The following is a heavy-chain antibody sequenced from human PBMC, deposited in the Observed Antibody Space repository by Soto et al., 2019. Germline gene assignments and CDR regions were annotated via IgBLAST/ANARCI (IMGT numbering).Heavy chain of an antibody. CDR2: ISGSGGST. Sequence: GGSLRLSCAASGFTFSSYAMSWVRQAPGKGLEWVSAISGSGGSTYYADSVNGRFTISRDNSKNTHYLKMNSLRAEDTAVYYCAKSRWRRLLLYGMDVWGQGTTVTVSS. CDR1: GFTFSSYA. V-gene: IGHV3-23*01. D-gene: IGHD3-22*01. CDR3: AKSRWRRLLLYGMDV. J-gene: IGHJ6*02.